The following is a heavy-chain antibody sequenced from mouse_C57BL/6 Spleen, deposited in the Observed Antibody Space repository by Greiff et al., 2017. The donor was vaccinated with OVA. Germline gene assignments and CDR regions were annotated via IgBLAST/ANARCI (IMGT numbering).Heavy chain of an antibody. CDR3: TRHSTHFDY. Sequence: QVQLKESGAELVRPGASVTLSCKASGYTFTDYEMHWVKQTPVHGLEWIGAIDPETGGTAYNQKFKGKAILTADKSSSTAYMELRSLTSEDSAVYYCTRHSTHFDYWGQGTTLTVSS. CDR1: GYTFTDYE. V-gene: IGHV1-15*01. D-gene: IGHD2-5*01. CDR2: IDPETGGT. J-gene: IGHJ2*01.